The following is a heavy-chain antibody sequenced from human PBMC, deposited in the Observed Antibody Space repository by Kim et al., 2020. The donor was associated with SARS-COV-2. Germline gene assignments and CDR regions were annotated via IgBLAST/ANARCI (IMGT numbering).Heavy chain of an antibody. CDR1: GGSFSGYY. D-gene: IGHD2-15*01. Sequence: SETLSLTCAVYGGSFSGYYWSWIRQPPGKGLEWIGEINHSGSTNYNPSLKSRVTISVDTSKNQFSLKLSSVTAADTAVYYCARLGYCSGGSCYSYYYYYMDVWGKGTTVTVSS. CDR3: ARLGYCSGGSCYSYYYYYMDV. J-gene: IGHJ6*03. V-gene: IGHV4-34*01. CDR2: INHSGST.